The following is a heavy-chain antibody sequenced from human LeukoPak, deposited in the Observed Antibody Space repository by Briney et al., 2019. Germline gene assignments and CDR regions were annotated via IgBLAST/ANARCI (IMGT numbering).Heavy chain of an antibody. V-gene: IGHV4-59*01. J-gene: IGHJ4*02. Sequence: SETLSLTCTVSGGSISSYYWSWIRQPPGQGLEWIGYIYYSGSTNYYPSLKSRVTISVDTSKNQFSLKPSSVTAADTAVYYCARLWFGESSDYFDYWGQGTLVTVSS. D-gene: IGHD3-10*01. CDR2: IYYSGST. CDR1: GGSISSYY. CDR3: ARLWFGESSDYFDY.